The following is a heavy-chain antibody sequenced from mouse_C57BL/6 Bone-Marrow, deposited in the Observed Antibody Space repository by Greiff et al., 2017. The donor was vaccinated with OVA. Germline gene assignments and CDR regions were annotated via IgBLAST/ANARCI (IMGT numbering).Heavy chain of an antibody. CDR2: IYPRSGNT. V-gene: IGHV1-81*01. CDR3: AAGLTTVVAKRYYFDY. J-gene: IGHJ2*01. CDR1: GYTFTSYG. Sequence: VQVVESGAELARPGASVKLSCKASGYTFTSYGISWVKQRTGQGLEWIGEIYPRSGNTYYNEKFKGKATLTADKSSSTAYMELRSLTSEDSAVYFCAAGLTTVVAKRYYFDYWGQGTTLTVSS. D-gene: IGHD1-1*01.